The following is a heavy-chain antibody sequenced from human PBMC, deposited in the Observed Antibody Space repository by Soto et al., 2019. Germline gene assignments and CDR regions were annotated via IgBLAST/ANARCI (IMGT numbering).Heavy chain of an antibody. CDR3: ARGLYPGAN. CDR1: GYIFTNYY. Sequence: ASVKVSCKASGYIFTNYYIHWVRQAPGQGLEWMAIINPNGGSTNCAQEFQGRITLTRDTSTSTVYMDLSSLTSEDTAVYYCARGLYPGANWARGTPVPVSA. J-gene: IGHJ4*02. V-gene: IGHV1-46*01. CDR2: INPNGGST.